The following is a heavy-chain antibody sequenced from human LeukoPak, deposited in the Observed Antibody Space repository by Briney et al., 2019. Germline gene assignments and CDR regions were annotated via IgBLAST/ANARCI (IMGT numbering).Heavy chain of an antibody. D-gene: IGHD1-26*01. CDR1: GYTFTSYY. CDR3: ARAHTGIVGATRF. V-gene: IGHV1-46*01. CDR2: INPSGGST. Sequence: ASVKVSCKASGYTFTSYYMHWVRQAPGQGLEWMGIINPSGGSTSYAQKFQGRVTMTRDTSISTAYMELSRLRSDDTAVYYCARAHTGIVGATRFWGQGTLVTVSS. J-gene: IGHJ4*02.